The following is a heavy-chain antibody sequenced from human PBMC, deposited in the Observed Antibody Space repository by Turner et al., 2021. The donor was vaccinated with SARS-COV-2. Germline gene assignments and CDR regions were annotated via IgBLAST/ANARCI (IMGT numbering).Heavy chain of an antibody. D-gene: IGHD2-15*01. CDR3: ARDGCIGGGCYPDYYYGMDV. CDR2: TYYSGST. J-gene: IGHJ6*02. Sequence: QVQLQESGPGLVKPSETLSLTCTVSGGSNSSYYWRWIRQPPGKGLEWIAYTYYSGSTNYNPSLNRRGTISVDTSKTQFSLKLSSVTAADTAVYYCARDGCIGGGCYPDYYYGMDVCGQGTTVTVSS. V-gene: IGHV4-59*01. CDR1: GGSNSSYY.